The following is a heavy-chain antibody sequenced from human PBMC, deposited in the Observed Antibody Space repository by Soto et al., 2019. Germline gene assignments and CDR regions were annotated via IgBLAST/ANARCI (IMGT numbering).Heavy chain of an antibody. CDR3: ARRVSGHFDS. Sequence: QVQLVESGGGLVKPGGSLRLSCAASGFTFSDYYMSWIRQAPGKGLEWISYISGSSSHTNYADSVKGRFTTSRDNANNSQYLQMNSLRVVDTAVYYCARRVSGHFDSWGQGTLVTVSS. V-gene: IGHV3-11*05. J-gene: IGHJ4*02. D-gene: IGHD1-1*01. CDR2: ISGSSSHT. CDR1: GFTFSDYY.